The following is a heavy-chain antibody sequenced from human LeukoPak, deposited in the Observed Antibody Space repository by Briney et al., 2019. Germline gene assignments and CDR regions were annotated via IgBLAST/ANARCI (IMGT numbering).Heavy chain of an antibody. CDR1: GFTFSNSG. Sequence: GGSLRLSCVTSGFTFSNSGMSWVRQAPEKGLEWVAQIERDGSEKNYVESVKGRFTISRDNAKNSLYLQMNSLRVEDTAIYYCARDLTGSCDYWGQGTLVTVSS. V-gene: IGHV3-7*01. J-gene: IGHJ4*02. D-gene: IGHD7-27*01. CDR3: ARDLTGSCDY. CDR2: IERDGSEK.